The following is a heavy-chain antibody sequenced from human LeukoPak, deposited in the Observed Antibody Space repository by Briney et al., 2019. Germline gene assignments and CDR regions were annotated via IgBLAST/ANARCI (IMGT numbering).Heavy chain of an antibody. J-gene: IGHJ4*02. CDR1: GYSFTSYW. D-gene: IGHD6-6*01. V-gene: IGHV5-51*01. CDR3: ARTRPQRQLGPSYFDY. CDR2: IYPGDSDT. Sequence: GESLKFSCKGSGYSFTSYWIGWVRQMPGKGLEWMGIIYPGDSDTGYSPSFQGQVTISADKSISTAYLQWSSLKALDTAMYYCARTRPQRQLGPSYFDYWGQGTLVTVSS.